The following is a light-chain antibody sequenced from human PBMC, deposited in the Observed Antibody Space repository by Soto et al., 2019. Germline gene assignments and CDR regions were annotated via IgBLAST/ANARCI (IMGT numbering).Light chain of an antibody. CDR1: QSVSSY. V-gene: IGKV3-11*01. CDR3: QQRSNWPLLT. J-gene: IGKJ4*01. CDR2: DAS. Sequence: ESVLTQSPATLSLSPGGRATLSCRASQSVSSYLAWYQQKPGQAPRLLIYDASNRATGIPGRFSGSGSGTDFTLTISSLEPEDFAVYYCQQRSNWPLLTFGGGTKVEIK.